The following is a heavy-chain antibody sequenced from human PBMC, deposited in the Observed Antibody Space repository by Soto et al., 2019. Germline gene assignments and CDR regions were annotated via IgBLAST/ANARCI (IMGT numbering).Heavy chain of an antibody. CDR2: ISAYNGNT. J-gene: IGHJ6*02. CDR3: ARGLGGGNYANYYYYYGMDV. CDR1: GYTFTSYG. D-gene: IGHD4-4*01. Sequence: ASVKVSCKASGYTFTSYGISWVRQAPGQGLEWMGWISAYNGNTNYAQKLQGRVTMTTDTSTSTAYMELRSLRSDDKAVYYCARGLGGGNYANYYYYYGMDVWAQGTTVTVSS. V-gene: IGHV1-18*04.